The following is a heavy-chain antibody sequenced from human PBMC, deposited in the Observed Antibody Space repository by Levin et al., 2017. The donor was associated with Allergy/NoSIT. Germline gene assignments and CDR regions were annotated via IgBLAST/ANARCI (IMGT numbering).Heavy chain of an antibody. V-gene: IGHV3-11*01. CDR3: AKIYGDHVDY. CDR2: ISGTGSII. CDR1: GFPFSDYY. Sequence: LSLTCAASGFPFSDYYMSWIRQAPGKGLEWVAYISGTGSIIHYADSVKGRFTVSRDNAKNSLYLQLNSLRAEDTAVYYCAKIYGDHVDYWGQGTLVTVSS. D-gene: IGHD4-17*01. J-gene: IGHJ4*02.